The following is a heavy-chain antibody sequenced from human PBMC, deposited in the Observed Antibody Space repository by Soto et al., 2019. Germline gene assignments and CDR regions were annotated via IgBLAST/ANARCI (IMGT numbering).Heavy chain of an antibody. D-gene: IGHD5-18*01. CDR3: AREGGVDTAKPLHYPYSLYQSSYYYYMDV. CDR1: GFTVSSNY. CDR2: IYSGGST. V-gene: IGHV3-66*01. Sequence: GGSLRLSCAASGFTVSSNYMSWVRQAPGKGLEWVSVIYSGGSTYYADSVKGRFTISRDNSKNTLYLQMNSLRAEDTAVYYCAREGGVDTAKPLHYPYSLYQSSYYYYMDVWGKGTTVTVSS. J-gene: IGHJ6*03.